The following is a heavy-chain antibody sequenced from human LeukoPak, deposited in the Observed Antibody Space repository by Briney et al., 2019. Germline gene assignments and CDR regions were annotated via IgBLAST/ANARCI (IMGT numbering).Heavy chain of an antibody. CDR2: IYYSGST. D-gene: IGHD1-1*01. J-gene: IGHJ4*02. CDR3: ARVLNWNYVGY. V-gene: IGHV4-34*01. Sequence: SETLSLTCAVYGGSFSGYYWSWIRQPPGKGLEWIGSIYYSGSTYYNPSLKSRVTISVDTSKNQFSLKLSSVTAADTAVYYCARVLNWNYVGYWGQGTLVTVSS. CDR1: GGSFSGYY.